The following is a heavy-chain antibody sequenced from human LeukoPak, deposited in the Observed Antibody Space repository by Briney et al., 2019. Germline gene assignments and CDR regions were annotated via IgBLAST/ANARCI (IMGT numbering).Heavy chain of an antibody. CDR1: GFTFSSSA. D-gene: IGHD1-26*01. CDR2: ISNSRDKT. Sequence: GGSLRLSCAASGFTFSSSAMSWVRQVPGKGLEWVSAISNSRDKTYYAGSVRGRFTISRDNSKTTLYLQMNSLRVEDTAIYYCAKGRQWELPLDYWGQGALVTVSS. CDR3: AKGRQWELPLDY. V-gene: IGHV3-23*01. J-gene: IGHJ4*02.